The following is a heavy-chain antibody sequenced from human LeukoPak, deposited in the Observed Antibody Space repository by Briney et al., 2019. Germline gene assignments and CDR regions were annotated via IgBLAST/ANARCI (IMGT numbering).Heavy chain of an antibody. CDR2: IYPGDSDT. Sequence: GESLKISCQGSGYSFTSYWIGWVRQMPEKGLEWMGIIYPGDSDTRYSPSFQGQVTISADRSISTAYLQWSSLKASDTAMYYCARLSYYDSSRDYWGQGTLVTVSS. CDR1: GYSFTSYW. CDR3: ARLSYYDSSRDY. V-gene: IGHV5-51*01. D-gene: IGHD3-22*01. J-gene: IGHJ4*02.